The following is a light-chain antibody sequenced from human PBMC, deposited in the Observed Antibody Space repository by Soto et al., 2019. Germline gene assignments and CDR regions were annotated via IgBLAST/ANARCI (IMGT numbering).Light chain of an antibody. CDR1: KSDIGVYDF. V-gene: IGLV2-8*01. CDR3: KSYEGRNTYV. CDR2: AVV. Sequence: QSALTQPPSASGSPGQSDTISCTGTKSDIGVYDFVSWYQHHPGTAPRLTIYAVVQRPSGVPDRFSGSKSGNTASLTVSGLQAADEADYFCKSYEGRNTYVCGRGTKVTVL. J-gene: IGLJ1*01.